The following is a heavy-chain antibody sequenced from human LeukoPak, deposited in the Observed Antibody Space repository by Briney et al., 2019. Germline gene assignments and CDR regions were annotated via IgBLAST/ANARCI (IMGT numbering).Heavy chain of an antibody. J-gene: IGHJ6*03. CDR2: INHSGST. V-gene: IGHV4-34*01. CDR3: ARGGGSYYMDV. Sequence: NPSETLSLTCAVYGGSFSGYYWSWIRQPPGKGLEWIGEINHSGSTNYNPSLKSRVTISVDTSKNQFSLKLSSVTAADTAVYYCARGGGSYYMDVWGKGTTVTVSS. CDR1: GGSFSGYY. D-gene: IGHD3-10*01.